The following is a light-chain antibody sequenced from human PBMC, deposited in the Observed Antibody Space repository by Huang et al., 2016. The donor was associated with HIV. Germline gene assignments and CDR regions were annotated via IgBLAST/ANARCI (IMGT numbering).Light chain of an antibody. J-gene: IGKJ2*01. Sequence: EIILTQSPATLSLSPGERATLSCRASQRVSASNLAWYQQKLGHAPRVLIYGASTRATGIPDRFTASGSGTDFTLTISRLEPEDFAVYYCQYYGTLFTFGQGTEVEIK. V-gene: IGKV3-20*01. CDR2: GAS. CDR1: QRVSASN. CDR3: QYYGTLFT.